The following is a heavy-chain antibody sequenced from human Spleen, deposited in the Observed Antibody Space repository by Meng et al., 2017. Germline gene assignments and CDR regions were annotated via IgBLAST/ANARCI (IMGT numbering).Heavy chain of an antibody. J-gene: IGHJ4*02. CDR2: IYYSGST. CDR1: GGSVSSGDFY. Sequence: VELQGLGPGLVRPSETLSLTCTVSGGSVSSGDFYWSWIRQSPGKGLEWIGHIYYSGSTNYNPSLKSRVTISIDTSKNQFSLKLSSVTTADTAVYFCARSSFSASPYYFGYWGRGTLVTVSS. D-gene: IGHD3-3*02. CDR3: ARSSFSASPYYFGY. V-gene: IGHV4-61*08.